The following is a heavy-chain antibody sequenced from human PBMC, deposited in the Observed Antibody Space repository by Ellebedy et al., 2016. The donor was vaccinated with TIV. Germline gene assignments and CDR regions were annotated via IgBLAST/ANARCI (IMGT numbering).Heavy chain of an antibody. CDR2: IYYSGST. CDR3: ARYGGYYWDY. J-gene: IGHJ4*02. V-gene: IGHV4-39*01. CDR1: GGSVSSGSYY. D-gene: IGHD5-12*01. Sequence: SETLSLTCTVSGGSVSSGSYYWGWIRQPPGKGLEWIGSIYYSGSTYYNPSLESRVTISVDTSKNQFSLKLSSETAADTAVYYCARYGGYYWDYWGQGTLVTVSS.